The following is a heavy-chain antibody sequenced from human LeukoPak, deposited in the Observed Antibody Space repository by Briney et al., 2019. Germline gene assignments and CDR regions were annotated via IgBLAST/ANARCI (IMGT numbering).Heavy chain of an antibody. CDR3: ARHDDYGGYYYYYYGMDV. Sequence: PSETLSFTCTVSGGSISSSSYYWGWIRQPPGKGLEWIGSIYYSGSTYYNPSLKSRVTISVDTSKNQFSLKLSSVTAADTAVYYCARHDDYGGYYYYYYGMDVWGQGTTVTVSS. CDR2: IYYSGST. J-gene: IGHJ6*02. D-gene: IGHD4-17*01. V-gene: IGHV4-39*01. CDR1: GGSISSSSYY.